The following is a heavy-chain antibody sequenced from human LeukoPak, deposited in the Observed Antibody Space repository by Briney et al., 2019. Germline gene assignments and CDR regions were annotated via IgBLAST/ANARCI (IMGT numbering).Heavy chain of an antibody. V-gene: IGHV3-30*18. D-gene: IGHD6-19*01. CDR1: GITFSSYG. Sequence: GGSLRLSCAASGITFSSYGMHWVRQAPGKGLEWVAVISYDGSNKYYADSVKGRFTISRDNSKNTLYLQMNSLRPEDTAVYYCAKVFASGWYYFDYWGQGALVTVSS. CDR2: ISYDGSNK. CDR3: AKVFASGWYYFDY. J-gene: IGHJ4*02.